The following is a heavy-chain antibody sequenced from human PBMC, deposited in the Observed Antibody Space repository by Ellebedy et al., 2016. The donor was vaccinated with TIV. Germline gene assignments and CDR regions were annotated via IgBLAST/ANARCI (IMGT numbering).Heavy chain of an antibody. J-gene: IGHJ4*02. CDR3: ASGRGLRSPLDY. Sequence: ASVKVSCKPSGYTSSGYGITWVRQAPGQGLEGMGWISGYNGNTHYGQNLQDRVTMTTDTSTGTAYLELRSLRSDDTAVYYCASGRGLRSPLDYWGQGTLVTVSS. V-gene: IGHV1-18*01. CDR1: GYTSSGYG. D-gene: IGHD5-12*01. CDR2: ISGYNGNT.